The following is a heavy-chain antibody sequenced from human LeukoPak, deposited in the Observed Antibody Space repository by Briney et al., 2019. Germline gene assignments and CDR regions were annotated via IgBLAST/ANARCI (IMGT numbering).Heavy chain of an antibody. Sequence: SETLSLTCAVYGGSFSGYYWSWIRQPPGKGLGWIGEINHSGSTNYNPSLKSRVTISVDTSKNQFSLKLSSVTAADTAVYYCARGSRYSSGWRNWGQGTLVTVSS. CDR3: ARGSRYSSGWRN. V-gene: IGHV4-34*01. CDR2: INHSGST. J-gene: IGHJ4*02. D-gene: IGHD6-19*01. CDR1: GGSFSGYY.